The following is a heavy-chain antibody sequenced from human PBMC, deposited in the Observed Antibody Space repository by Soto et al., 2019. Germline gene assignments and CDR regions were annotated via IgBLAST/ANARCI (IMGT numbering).Heavy chain of an antibody. D-gene: IGHD5-18*01. CDR1: GLTVSSNY. Sequence: EVHLVESGGGLVQPGGSLRLSCAASGLTVSSNYMSWVRQAPGKGLEWVSLIHSGGSTYYADSVKGRFTISRDNSKNTLYLQMNSLRGEDTAVYYCVRDSMNTARLIDYWGQGTLVTVSS. CDR3: VRDSMNTARLIDY. CDR2: IHSGGST. V-gene: IGHV3-66*01. J-gene: IGHJ4*02.